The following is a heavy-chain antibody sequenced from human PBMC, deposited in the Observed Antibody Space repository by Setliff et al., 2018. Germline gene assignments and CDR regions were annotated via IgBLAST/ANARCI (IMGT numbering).Heavy chain of an antibody. CDR3: ARAKDGYDFNYFDY. Sequence: SETLSLTCTVSDGSIRSGDYWGWIRQHPGKGPEWIGYIHHTGTTFYNPSLRSRVTISVDTSKNQFSLKLTSLTAADTAVYYCARAKDGYDFNYFDYWGQGTPVTVSS. CDR2: IHHTGTT. V-gene: IGHV4-31*03. CDR1: DGSIRSGDY. D-gene: IGHD5-12*01. J-gene: IGHJ4*02.